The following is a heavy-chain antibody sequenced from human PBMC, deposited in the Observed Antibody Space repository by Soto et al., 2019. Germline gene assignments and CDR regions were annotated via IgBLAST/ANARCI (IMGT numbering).Heavy chain of an antibody. D-gene: IGHD3-3*01. CDR1: GFSFSSYA. CDR3: AKDRGGRAIFGVLIIDGMDV. CDR2: ISASGGST. J-gene: IGHJ6*02. Sequence: EVQLLESGGGLVQPGGSLRVSCAASGFSFSSYAMNWVRQAPGKGLEWVSAISASGGSTYYAAAVEGRFTIPRDNSRNTLYLQMNSLRAEDTAEYYCAKDRGGRAIFGVLIIDGMDVWGQGTTVTVSS. V-gene: IGHV3-23*01.